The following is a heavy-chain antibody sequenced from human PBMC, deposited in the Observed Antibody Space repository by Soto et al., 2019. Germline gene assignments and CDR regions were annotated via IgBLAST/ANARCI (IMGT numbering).Heavy chain of an antibody. J-gene: IGHJ3*02. CDR1: GGSISSGGYY. CDR3: ARDSALPGEENAFDI. V-gene: IGHV4-31*03. D-gene: IGHD3-10*01. CDR2: IYYSGST. Sequence: QVQLQESGPGLVKPSQTLSLTCTVSGGSISSGGYYWSWIRQHPGKGLEWIGYIYYSGSTYYNPSLKSRVTTSVDTAKNQFSLKLSSVTAADTAVYYCARDSALPGEENAFDIWGQGTMVTVSS.